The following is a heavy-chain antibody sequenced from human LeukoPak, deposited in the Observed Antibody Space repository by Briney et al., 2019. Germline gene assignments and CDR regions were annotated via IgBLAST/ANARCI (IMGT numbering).Heavy chain of an antibody. CDR1: AFTFSSYW. D-gene: IGHD6-13*01. CDR3: ARESGIAAALDL. CDR2: INTDGSST. V-gene: IGHV3-74*01. Sequence: GGSLRLSCAASAFTFSSYWMHWVRQAPGKGLVWVSRINTDGSSTSYADSVKGRFTISRDNAKNTLYLQMNSLRAEDTAVYYCARESGIAAALDLWGQGTLVTVSS. J-gene: IGHJ5*02.